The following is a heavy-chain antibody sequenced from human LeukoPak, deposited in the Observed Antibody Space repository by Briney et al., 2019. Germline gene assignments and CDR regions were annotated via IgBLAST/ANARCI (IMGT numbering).Heavy chain of an antibody. J-gene: IGHJ3*02. CDR1: GFTFSSYS. CDR3: VREGGTGTKTADACDI. Sequence: GGSLRLSCAAYGFTFSSYSMNWVRQAPGRGLEWFSSISSSSSYIYYADSVKGRFTISRDNANNSLYLQMNSLRAEETAVYYFVREGGTGTKTADACDILPGETMVSVSA. V-gene: IGHV3-21*01. D-gene: IGHD1-1*01. CDR2: ISSSSSYI.